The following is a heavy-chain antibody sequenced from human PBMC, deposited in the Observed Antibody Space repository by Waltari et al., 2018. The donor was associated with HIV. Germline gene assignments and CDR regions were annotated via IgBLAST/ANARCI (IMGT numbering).Heavy chain of an antibody. CDR1: GFTVSSNY. J-gene: IGHJ6*02. CDR3: ARDSVVGATNLYYYYYGMDV. D-gene: IGHD1-26*01. V-gene: IGHV3-53*01. CDR2: IYSGGST. Sequence: EVQLVESGGGLIQPGGSLRLSCAASGFTVSSNYMSWVRQAPGKGLEWVSVIYSGGSTYYADSVKGRFTISRDNSKNTLYLQMNSLRAEDTAVYYCARDSVVGATNLYYYYYGMDVWGQGTTVTVSS.